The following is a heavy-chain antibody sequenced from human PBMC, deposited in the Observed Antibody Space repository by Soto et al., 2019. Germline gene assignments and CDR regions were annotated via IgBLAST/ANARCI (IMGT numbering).Heavy chain of an antibody. CDR2: PYNSGRT. CDR1: GGSISSGGYY. J-gene: IGHJ5*02. CDR3: ARDPAP. V-gene: IGHV4-31*03. Sequence: QVQLQESGPGLVKPSQTLSLTCTVSGGSISSGGYYWSWIRQHPGKAMEWIGYPYNSGRTYYNPDLKSRVPSTADTSTYQFSLQLSSVTAADTSVYAGARDPAPWGQGTRVPVSS.